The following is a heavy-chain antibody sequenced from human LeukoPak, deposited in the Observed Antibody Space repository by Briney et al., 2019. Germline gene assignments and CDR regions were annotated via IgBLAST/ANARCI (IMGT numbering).Heavy chain of an antibody. CDR3: AKYGAYCSSTSCYRGYYYYYMDA. J-gene: IGHJ6*03. CDR2: IRYDGSNK. V-gene: IGHV3-30*02. D-gene: IGHD2-2*02. CDR1: GFTFSSYG. Sequence: GGSLRLSCAASGFTFSSYGMHWVRQAPGKGLEWVAFIRYDGSNKYYADSVKGRFTISRDNSKNTLYLQMNSLRAEDTAVYYCAKYGAYCSSTSCYRGYYYYYMDAWGKGTTVTVSS.